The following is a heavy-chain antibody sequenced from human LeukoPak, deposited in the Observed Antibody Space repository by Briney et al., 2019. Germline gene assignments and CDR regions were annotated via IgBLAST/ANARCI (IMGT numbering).Heavy chain of an antibody. V-gene: IGHV1-8*01. Sequence: ASVKVSCKASGYTFTSYDINWVRQATGQGLEWMGWMNPNSGNTDYAQKLQGRVTMTRNTSISTAYMELSSLRSEDTAVYYCARVWYSSSSWSNWFDPWGQGTLVTVSS. CDR3: ARVWYSSSSWSNWFDP. CDR2: MNPNSGNT. J-gene: IGHJ5*02. CDR1: GYTFTSYD. D-gene: IGHD6-6*01.